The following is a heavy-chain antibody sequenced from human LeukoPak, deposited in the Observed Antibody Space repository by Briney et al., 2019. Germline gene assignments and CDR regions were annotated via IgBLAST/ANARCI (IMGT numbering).Heavy chain of an antibody. D-gene: IGHD2-2*01. CDR2: ISAYNGNT. Sequence: ASVKVSCKASGYTFTSYGISWVRQAPGQGLEWMGWISAYNGNTNYAQKFQGRVTMTRDTSISTAYMELSRLRSDDTAVYYCARLQYQRGYYYYGMDVWGQGTTVTVSS. V-gene: IGHV1-18*01. CDR3: ARLQYQRGYYYYGMDV. J-gene: IGHJ6*02. CDR1: GYTFTSYG.